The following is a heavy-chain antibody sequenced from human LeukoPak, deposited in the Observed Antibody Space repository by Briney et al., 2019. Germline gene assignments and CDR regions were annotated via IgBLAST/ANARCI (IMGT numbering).Heavy chain of an antibody. CDR2: IIPIFGTA. CDR1: GYTFTSYD. J-gene: IGHJ6*02. Sequence: GASVTVSCKASGYTFTSYDINWVRQAPGQGLEWMGGIIPIFGTANYAQKFQGRVTITADESTSTAYMELSSLRSEDTAVYYCARLKYYYYGMDVWGQGTTVTVSS. CDR3: ARLKYYYYGMDV. V-gene: IGHV1-69*13. D-gene: IGHD3-16*01.